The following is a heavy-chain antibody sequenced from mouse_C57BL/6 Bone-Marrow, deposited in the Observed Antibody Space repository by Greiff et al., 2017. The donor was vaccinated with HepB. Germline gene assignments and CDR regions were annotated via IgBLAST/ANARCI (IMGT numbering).Heavy chain of an antibody. CDR2: ISSGGSYT. CDR3: ARRESRLGLLFAY. D-gene: IGHD4-1*01. J-gene: IGHJ3*01. V-gene: IGHV5-6*02. Sequence: EVKLMESGGDLVKPGGSLKLSCAASGFTFSSYGMSWVRQTPDKRLEWVATISSGGSYTYYPDSVKGRFTISRDNAKNTLYLQMSSLKSEDTAMYYCARRESRLGLLFAYWGQGTLVTVSA. CDR1: GFTFSSYG.